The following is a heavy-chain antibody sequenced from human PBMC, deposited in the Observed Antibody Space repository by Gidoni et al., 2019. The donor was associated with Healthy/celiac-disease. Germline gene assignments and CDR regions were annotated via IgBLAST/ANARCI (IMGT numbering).Heavy chain of an antibody. CDR2: ISGSGGST. Sequence: EVQLLESGGGLVQPGGSLRLSCAASGFTFSSYAMSWVRQAPGKGLEWVSAISGSGGSTYYADSVKGRFTISRDNSKNTLYLQMNSLRAEDTAVYYCAKAQPITMVRGVSFDYWGQGTLVTVSS. CDR1: GFTFSSYA. D-gene: IGHD3-10*01. V-gene: IGHV3-23*01. CDR3: AKAQPITMVRGVSFDY. J-gene: IGHJ4*02.